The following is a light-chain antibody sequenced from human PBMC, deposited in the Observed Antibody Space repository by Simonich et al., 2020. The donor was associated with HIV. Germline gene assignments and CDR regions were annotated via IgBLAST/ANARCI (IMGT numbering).Light chain of an antibody. CDR3: QQYYSTPYT. CDR2: WAS. J-gene: IGKJ2*01. CDR1: QSVFYSSNNKNY. V-gene: IGKV4-1*01. Sequence: DIVMTQSPDSLAVSLGERATINCKSSQSVFYSSNNKNYLGWYQQKPGQHPKLLIYWASTRESGVPDRFSGSGSGTDFTLTISSLQAEDVAVYYCQQYYSTPYTFGQGTKLEIK.